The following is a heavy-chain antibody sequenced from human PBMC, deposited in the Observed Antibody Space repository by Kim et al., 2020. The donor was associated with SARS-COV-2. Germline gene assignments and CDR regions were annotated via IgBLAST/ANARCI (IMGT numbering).Heavy chain of an antibody. V-gene: IGHV5-51*01. CDR2: IYPGDSDT. CDR1: GYSFTSYW. Sequence: GESLKISCKGSGYSFTSYWLGWVRQMPGKGLEWMGIIYPGDSDTRYSPSFQRQVTISADKSISTAYLQWSSLKTSDTAIYYCARHGTVAGYWYFDLWGRGTLVTVFS. D-gene: IGHD6-13*01. J-gene: IGHJ2*01. CDR3: ARHGTVAGYWYFDL.